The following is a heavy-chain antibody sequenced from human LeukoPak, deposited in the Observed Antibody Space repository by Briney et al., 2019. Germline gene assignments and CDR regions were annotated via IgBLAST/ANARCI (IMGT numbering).Heavy chain of an antibody. Sequence: GASVKVSCKASGYIFTSYYMHWVRQAPGQGLEWMGIINPSGGSTSYAQKFQGRVTMTRDTSTSTVYMELSSLRSEDTAVYYCARYRGVVGATYAYYFDYWGQGTLVTVSS. CDR2: INPSGGST. CDR1: GYIFTSYY. D-gene: IGHD1-26*01. J-gene: IGHJ4*02. V-gene: IGHV1-46*01. CDR3: ARYRGVVGATYAYYFDY.